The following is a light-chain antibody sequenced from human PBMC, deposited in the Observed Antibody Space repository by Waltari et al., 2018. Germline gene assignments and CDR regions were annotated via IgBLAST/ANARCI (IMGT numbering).Light chain of an antibody. CDR1: QSVSVY. Sequence: EVVLTQSPATLSLSPGEGATLSCRASQSVSVYLAWYQQKPGQAPRLLIYDASDRATGVPARFSGSGSGTDFTLTISSLEPEDFAVYYCQQRTDRPPVTFGQGTRVEMK. V-gene: IGKV3-11*01. J-gene: IGKJ1*01. CDR2: DAS. CDR3: QQRTDRPPVT.